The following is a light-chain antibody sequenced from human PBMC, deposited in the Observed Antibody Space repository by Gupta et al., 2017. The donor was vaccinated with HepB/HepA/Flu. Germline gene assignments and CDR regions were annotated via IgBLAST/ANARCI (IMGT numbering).Light chain of an antibody. CDR1: RSNLGSGYD. CDR3: QSYDRSLRGVV. V-gene: IGLV1-40*01. CDR2: GNS. J-gene: IGLJ2*01. Sequence: QSVLTQPPSLSRAPGQSVTIACTWNRSNLGSGYDAYWYQQLPGAAPKLLIFGNSHRPSGVPDRFAGSKSGTSASLAITGLQAEDEADYYCQSYDRSLRGVVFGAGTKVTVL.